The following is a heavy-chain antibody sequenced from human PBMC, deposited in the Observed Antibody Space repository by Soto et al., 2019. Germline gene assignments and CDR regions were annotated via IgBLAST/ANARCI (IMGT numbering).Heavy chain of an antibody. Sequence: SSETLSLTCAVSGGSISIGGYSWSCIRQPPGKGLEWIGYIYHSGSTYYNPSLKSRVTISVDRSKNQFSLKLSSVTAADTAVYYCARGSRIYYYGMDVWGQGTTVTVSS. J-gene: IGHJ6*02. D-gene: IGHD3-3*02. CDR2: IYHSGST. V-gene: IGHV4-30-2*01. CDR1: GGSISIGGYS. CDR3: ARGSRIYYYGMDV.